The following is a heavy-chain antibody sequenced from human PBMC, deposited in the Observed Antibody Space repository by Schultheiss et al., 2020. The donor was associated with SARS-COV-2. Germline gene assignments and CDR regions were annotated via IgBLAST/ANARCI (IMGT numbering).Heavy chain of an antibody. V-gene: IGHV4-59*01. Sequence: SQTLSLTCTVSGGSISSYYWSWIRQPPGKGLEWIGYIYYSGSTYYNPSLKSRVTISVDTSKNQFSLKLSSVTAADTAVYYCARETPGISVFDYWGQGTLVTVSS. D-gene: IGHD2-15*01. J-gene: IGHJ4*02. CDR2: IYYSGST. CDR1: GGSISSYY. CDR3: ARETPGISVFDY.